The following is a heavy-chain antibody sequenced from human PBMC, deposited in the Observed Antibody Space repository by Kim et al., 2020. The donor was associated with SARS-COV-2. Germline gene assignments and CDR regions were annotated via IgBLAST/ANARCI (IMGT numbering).Heavy chain of an antibody. V-gene: IGHV4-59*13. Sequence: SETLSLTCTVSGGSISTYYWSWIRQPPGKGLEWIGYIYYSGSTNYNPSLESRVTISVDTFKNQFSLKLSSVTAADTAVYYCARGPYWYFDLWGRGTLVTVSS. CDR3: ARGPYWYFDL. CDR2: IYYSGST. CDR1: GGSISTYY. J-gene: IGHJ2*01.